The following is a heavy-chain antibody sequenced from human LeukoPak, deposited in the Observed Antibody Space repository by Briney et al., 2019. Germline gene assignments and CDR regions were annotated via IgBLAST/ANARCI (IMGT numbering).Heavy chain of an antibody. Sequence: GGSLRLSCAASGFTFNNYVMTWVRQAPGKGLEWVSGISGSGGSTYYVDSVKGRFTISRDSSKNTLFLHMNTLRAEDTAIYYCAKDRTVGASYWYFDLWGRGTLVTVSS. CDR3: AKDRTVGASYWYFDL. J-gene: IGHJ2*01. CDR2: ISGSGGST. CDR1: GFTFNNYV. D-gene: IGHD1-26*01. V-gene: IGHV3-23*01.